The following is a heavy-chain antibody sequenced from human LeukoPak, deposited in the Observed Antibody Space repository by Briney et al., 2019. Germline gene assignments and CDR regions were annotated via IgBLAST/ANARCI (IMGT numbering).Heavy chain of an antibody. CDR2: ISYDGSNK. J-gene: IGHJ4*02. CDR3: ARGFGEQLVPFDY. D-gene: IGHD6-13*01. V-gene: IGHV3-30-3*01. CDR1: GFTFSSYT. Sequence: GGSLRLSCAASGFTFSSYTMHWVRQAPGKGLEWVAVISYDGSNKYYADSVKGRFTISRDNSKNTLYLQMNSLRAEDTAVYYCARGFGEQLVPFDYWGQGTLVTVS.